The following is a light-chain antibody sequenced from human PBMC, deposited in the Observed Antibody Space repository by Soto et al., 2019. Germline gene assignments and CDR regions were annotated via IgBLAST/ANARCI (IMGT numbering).Light chain of an antibody. CDR3: CSYVGSFTV. CDR2: EGS. J-gene: IGLJ3*02. Sequence: QSALTQPASVSGSPGQSITISCTGTSSDAGSFNVVSWYQQHPGEVPKVIIYEGSKRPSGVSSRFSGSKSGNTASLTISGLQAEDEADYYCCSYVGSFTVFGGGTKLTVL. V-gene: IGLV2-23*01. CDR1: SSDAGSFNV.